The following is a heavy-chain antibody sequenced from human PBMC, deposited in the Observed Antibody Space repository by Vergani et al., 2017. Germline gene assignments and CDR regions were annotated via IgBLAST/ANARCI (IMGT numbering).Heavy chain of an antibody. CDR2: IIPILGIA. CDR1: GGTFSSYA. CDR3: ARGLVVVVAATYYYYGMDF. Sequence: QVQLVQSGAEVKKPGASVKVSCKASGGTFSSYAISWVRQAPGQGLEWMGRIIPILGIANYAQKFQGRVTITADKSTSTAYMELSSLRSEDTAVYYCARGLVVVVAATYYYYGMDFWGQGTTVTVSS. V-gene: IGHV1-69*04. D-gene: IGHD2-15*01. J-gene: IGHJ6*02.